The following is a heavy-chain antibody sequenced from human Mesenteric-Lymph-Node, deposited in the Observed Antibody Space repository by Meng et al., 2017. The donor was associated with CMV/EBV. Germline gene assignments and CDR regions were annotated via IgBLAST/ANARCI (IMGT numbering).Heavy chain of an antibody. J-gene: IGHJ3*02. D-gene: IGHD3-10*01. CDR1: GGSIISNNNYY. CDR3: ARDMGRSDAFDI. CDR2: IYYTGNT. Sequence: SETLSLTCTVSGGSIISNNNYYWGWIRQPPGKGLEWIGSIYYTGNTYYNPSLKSRVTMSLDTSKNQFSLKLSSVTAADTAVYYCARDMGRSDAFDIWGQGTMVTVSS. V-gene: IGHV4-39*07.